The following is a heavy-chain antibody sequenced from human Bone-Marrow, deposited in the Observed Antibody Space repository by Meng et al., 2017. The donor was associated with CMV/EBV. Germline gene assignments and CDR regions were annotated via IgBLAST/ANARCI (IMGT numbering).Heavy chain of an antibody. CDR3: ARDRQLRRLRPSSADV. J-gene: IGHJ6*02. CDR2: INHSGST. Sequence: VSLRLSCAVYGGSFSGYYWSWIRQPPGKGLEWIGEINHSGSTNYNPSLKSRVTISVDTSKNQFSLKLSSVTAADTAVYYCARDRQLRRLRPSSADVWGQGTTVTVSS. CDR1: GGSFSGYY. D-gene: IGHD3-3*01. V-gene: IGHV4-34*01.